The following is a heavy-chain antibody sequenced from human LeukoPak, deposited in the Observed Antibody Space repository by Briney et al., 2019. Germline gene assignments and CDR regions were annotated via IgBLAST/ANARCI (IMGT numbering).Heavy chain of an antibody. CDR2: IHTSGGST. CDR3: ARGDDHYYYALDV. V-gene: IGHV1-46*01. Sequence: ASVTVSCKASGDTFTNYFVHWVRQAPGQGPEWMGLIHTSGGSTTYAQKFQGRVTMTGDTSTSTVYMELSSLRSDDTAVYYCARGDDHYYYALDVWGQGTTVAVSS. D-gene: IGHD5-24*01. CDR1: GDTFTNYF. J-gene: IGHJ6*02.